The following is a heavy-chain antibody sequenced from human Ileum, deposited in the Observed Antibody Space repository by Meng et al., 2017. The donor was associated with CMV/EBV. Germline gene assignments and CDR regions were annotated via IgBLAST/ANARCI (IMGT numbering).Heavy chain of an antibody. J-gene: IGHJ3*02. V-gene: IGHV3-7*01. D-gene: IGHD2-2*01. CDR1: GFTFSTYY. CDR2: IKQDGSEK. CDR3: ARDYCSGTACHDVFDI. Sequence: GESLKISCAASGFTFSTYYMSWVRQAPGKGLEWVANIKQDGSEKYYVDSVKGRFTISRDNAKNSLYLQMNSLRGEDTALYYCARDYCSGTACHDVFDIWGQGIMVTVSS.